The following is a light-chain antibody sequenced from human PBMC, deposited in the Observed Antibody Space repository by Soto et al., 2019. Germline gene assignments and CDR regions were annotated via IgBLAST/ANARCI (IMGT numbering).Light chain of an antibody. CDR1: QTISSW. Sequence: DIQMTQSPSTLSGSVGDRVTITCRASQTISSWLAWYQQKPGKAPKLLIYKASTLKSGVPSRFSGSGSGTEFTLTISSLEPEDFAAYYCQHRSNWPRTFGQGTKVDIK. CDR3: QHRSNWPRT. V-gene: IGKV1-5*03. CDR2: KAS. J-gene: IGKJ1*01.